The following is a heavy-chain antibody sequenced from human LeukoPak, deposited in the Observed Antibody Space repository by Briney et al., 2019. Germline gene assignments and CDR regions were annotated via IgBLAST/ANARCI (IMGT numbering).Heavy chain of an antibody. V-gene: IGHV3-21*01. CDR3: SVNMGSGYRFDY. Sequence: GGSLRLSCAASGFTFSSYNMNWVRQAPGKGLEWLSSISSSSSYIYYADSVKGRFTISRDNAKNSLYLQMNSLRAEDTAVYYCSVNMGSGYRFDYWGQGTLVTVSS. J-gene: IGHJ4*02. D-gene: IGHD3-22*01. CDR1: GFTFSSYN. CDR2: ISSSSSYI.